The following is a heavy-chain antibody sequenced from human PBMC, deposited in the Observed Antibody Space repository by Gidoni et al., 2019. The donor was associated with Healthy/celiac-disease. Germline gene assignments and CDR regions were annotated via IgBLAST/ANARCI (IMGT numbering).Heavy chain of an antibody. CDR3: ARSQWVDY. CDR1: GFTFRSYG. CDR2: ISYDGSNK. D-gene: IGHD1-26*01. J-gene: IGHJ4*02. Sequence: QVQPVESGGGVVQPGRSLRLSCAASGFTFRSYGMHWVRQAPGKGLEWVAVISYDGSNKYYADSVKGRFTISRDNSKNTLYLQMNSLRAEDTAVYYCARSQWVDYWGQGTLVTVSS. V-gene: IGHV3-30-3*01.